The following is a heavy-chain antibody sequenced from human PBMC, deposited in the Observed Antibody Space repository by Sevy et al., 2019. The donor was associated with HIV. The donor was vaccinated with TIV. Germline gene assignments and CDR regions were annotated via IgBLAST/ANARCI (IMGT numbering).Heavy chain of an antibody. V-gene: IGHV3-30-3*01. J-gene: IGHJ3*02. Sequence: GGSLRLSCAASGFTFSSYAMHWVRQAPGKGLGWVAVISYDGSNKYYADSVKGRFTISRDNSKNTLYLQMNSLRAEDTAVYYCARERMDAFDIWGQGTMVTVSS. CDR3: ARERMDAFDI. CDR2: ISYDGSNK. CDR1: GFTFSSYA.